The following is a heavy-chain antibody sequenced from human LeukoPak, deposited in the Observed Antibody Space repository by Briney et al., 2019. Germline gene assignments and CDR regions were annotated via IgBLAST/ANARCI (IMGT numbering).Heavy chain of an antibody. CDR2: ISSSSSYI. J-gene: IGHJ4*02. D-gene: IGHD1-1*01. CDR1: GFTFSSYS. CDR3: ARDWGNWDFDY. Sequence: WGSLRLSCAASGFTFSSYSMNWVRQVPGKGLEWVSSISSSSSYIYYADSVKGRFTISRDNAKNSLYLQMNSLRAEDTAVYYCARDWGNWDFDYWGQGTLVIVSS. V-gene: IGHV3-21*01.